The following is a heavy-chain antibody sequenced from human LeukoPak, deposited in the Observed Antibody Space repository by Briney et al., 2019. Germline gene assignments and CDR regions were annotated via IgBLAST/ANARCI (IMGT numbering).Heavy chain of an antibody. V-gene: IGHV1-18*01. J-gene: IGHJ4*02. CDR3: ARLGYCSSNSCYGVDY. Sequence: VKVSCKASGYTFTNFIINWVRQAPGQGLEWMGWISAYNDNTSYAQMFQDRVTMSTDTSTSTAYMELRSLRFDDTAVYYCARLGYCSSNSCYGVDYWGQGTLVTVSS. CDR1: GYTFTNFI. D-gene: IGHD2-2*01. CDR2: ISAYNDNT.